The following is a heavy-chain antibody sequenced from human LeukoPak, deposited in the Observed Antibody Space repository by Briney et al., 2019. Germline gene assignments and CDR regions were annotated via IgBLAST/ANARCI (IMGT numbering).Heavy chain of an antibody. J-gene: IGHJ6*03. CDR3: ARGVGVAVPFGYYYYMDV. D-gene: IGHD2-15*01. V-gene: IGHV1-24*01. CDR2: FHPEDGET. CDR1: GYTVTELS. Sequence: ASVKVSCKVSGYTVTELSMHWVRPSAGKGLEWMGGFHPEDGETIYAQKFQGRVTMTEDTSTDTAYMELSSLRSEDTAVYYCARGVGVAVPFGYYYYMDVWGKGTTVTISS.